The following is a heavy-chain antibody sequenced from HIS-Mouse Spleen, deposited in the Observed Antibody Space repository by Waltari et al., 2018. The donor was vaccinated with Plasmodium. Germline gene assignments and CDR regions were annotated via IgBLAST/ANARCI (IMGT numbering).Heavy chain of an antibody. V-gene: IGHV4-39*07. CDR2: IYYSWST. CDR1: GGSISSSSYY. CDR3: ARGRGYSYGDAFDI. Sequence: QLQLQESGPGLVKPSETLSLTCTVSGGSISSSSYYWGWIRQPPGKGLEWIGSIYYSWSTYYSPSLKSRVTISVDTSKNQFSLKLSSVTAADTAVYYCARGRGYSYGDAFDIWGQGTMVTVSS. D-gene: IGHD5-18*01. J-gene: IGHJ3*02.